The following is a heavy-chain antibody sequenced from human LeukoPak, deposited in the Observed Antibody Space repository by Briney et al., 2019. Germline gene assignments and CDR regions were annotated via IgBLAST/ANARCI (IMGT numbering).Heavy chain of an antibody. V-gene: IGHV3-30*01. CDR3: ARDYGDYHYFDY. D-gene: IGHD4-17*01. Sequence: GGSLRLSCAASGFTFSSYAMHWVRQAPGKGLEWVAVISYDGSNKYYADSVKGRFTISRDKSKNTLYLQMNSLRAEDTAVYYCARDYGDYHYFDYWGQGTLVTVSS. J-gene: IGHJ4*02. CDR1: GFTFSSYA. CDR2: ISYDGSNK.